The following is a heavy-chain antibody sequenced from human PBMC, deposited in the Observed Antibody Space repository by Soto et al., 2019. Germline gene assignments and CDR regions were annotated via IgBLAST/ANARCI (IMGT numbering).Heavy chain of an antibody. V-gene: IGHV4-4*07. CDR2: IYTSGST. J-gene: IGHJ5*02. D-gene: IGHD6-13*01. CDR1: GGSISNYY. Sequence: QVQLQESGPGLVKPSETLSLTCTVSGGSISNYYWSWIRQPAGKGLEWIGRIYTSGSTNYNPSLKSRVNMSVDTSKNQFSLKLSSVTAADTAVYYCARAWAAAGKGWFDPWGQGTLVTVSS. CDR3: ARAWAAAGKGWFDP.